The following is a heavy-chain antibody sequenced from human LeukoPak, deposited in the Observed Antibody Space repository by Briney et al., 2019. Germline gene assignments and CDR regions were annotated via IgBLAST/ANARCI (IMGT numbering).Heavy chain of an antibody. CDR2: ISAYNGNT. CDR3: ARSGGGRGPGYYYMDV. CDR1: GYTFTSCG. J-gene: IGHJ6*03. Sequence: ASVKVSCKASGYTFTSCGISWVRQAPGQGLEWMGWISAYNGNTNYAQKLQGRVTMTTDTSTITGYMELRSVTSDTTAVYYCARSGGGRGPGYYYMDVWVKGTTVTVSS. V-gene: IGHV1-18*01. D-gene: IGHD2-15*01.